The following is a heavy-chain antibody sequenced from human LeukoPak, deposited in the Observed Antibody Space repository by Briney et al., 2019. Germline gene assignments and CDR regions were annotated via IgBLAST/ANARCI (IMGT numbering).Heavy chain of an antibody. CDR1: GFTFGKYA. CDR2: ISESGRRK. D-gene: IGHD5-18*01. J-gene: IGHJ4*02. CDR3: AHRDTAMG. V-gene: IGHV3-23*01. Sequence: GGSMRLSCEASGFTFGKYAMSWVRQAPGKGLEWVAGISESGRRKYYVESVKGRFTISRDIPKDTLYLQMNSLRAEDTAVYYCAHRDTAMGWGQGTLVAGSS.